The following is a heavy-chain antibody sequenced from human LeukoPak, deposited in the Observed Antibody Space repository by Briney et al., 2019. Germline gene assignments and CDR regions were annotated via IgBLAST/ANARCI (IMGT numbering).Heavy chain of an antibody. D-gene: IGHD2-2*01. CDR2: ISGSGTDT. CDR1: GFTFSIYA. J-gene: IGHJ4*02. CDR3: ARPGAVCSSSSCYATY. Sequence: GGSLRLSCAASGFTFSIYAMALVRQAPGKGLEWVSAISGSGTDTYYVDSVKGRFTISRDNSKYTLYLQMNSLRAEDTALYFCARPGAVCSSSSCYATYWGQGTLVTVSS. V-gene: IGHV3-23*01.